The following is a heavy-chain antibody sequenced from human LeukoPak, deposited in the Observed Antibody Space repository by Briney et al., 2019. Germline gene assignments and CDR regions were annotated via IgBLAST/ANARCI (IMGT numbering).Heavy chain of an antibody. CDR3: AKGLYYYDSSGFPA. D-gene: IGHD3-22*01. CDR1: GFTFSSYG. CDR2: IQYDGSKN. Sequence: GGSLRLSCAASGFTFSSYGMHWVRQAPGEGLEWVAFIQYDGSKNYYADYVKGRFTISRDNSKNTLYMQMNSLRAEDTAVYYCAKGLYYYDSSGFPAWGQGTLVTVSS. J-gene: IGHJ5*02. V-gene: IGHV3-30*02.